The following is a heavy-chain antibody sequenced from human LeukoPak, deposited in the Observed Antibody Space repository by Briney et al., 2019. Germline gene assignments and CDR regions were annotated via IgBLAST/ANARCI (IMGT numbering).Heavy chain of an antibody. CDR2: FDPEDGET. CDR1: GYTLTELS. V-gene: IGHV1-24*01. Sequence: ASVKVSCKVSGYTLTELSMHWVRQAPGKGLEWRGGFDPEDGETIYAQKFQGRVTMTEDTSTDTAYMELSSLRSEDTAVYYCATAPIGAVAGTFFDYWGQGTLVTVSS. CDR3: ATAPIGAVAGTFFDY. D-gene: IGHD6-19*01. J-gene: IGHJ4*02.